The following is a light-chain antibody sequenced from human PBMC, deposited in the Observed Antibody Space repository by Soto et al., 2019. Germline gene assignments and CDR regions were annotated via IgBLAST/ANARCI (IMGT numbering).Light chain of an antibody. CDR1: SSDVGGSDY. Sequence: QSVLTQPPSASGSPAQSVTISCTGTSSDVGGSDYVSWYQQHPGKAPKLMIYEVSKRPSGVPDRFSGSKSGNTASLTVSGLQAEDEADYYCSSYAGSDVVFGGGTKLTVL. CDR3: SSYAGSDVV. CDR2: EVS. J-gene: IGLJ2*01. V-gene: IGLV2-8*01.